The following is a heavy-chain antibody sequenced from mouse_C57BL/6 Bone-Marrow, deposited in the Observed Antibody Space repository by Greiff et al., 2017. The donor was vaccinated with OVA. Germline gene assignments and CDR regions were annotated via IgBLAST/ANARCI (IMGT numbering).Heavy chain of an antibody. D-gene: IGHD3-3*01. CDR2: ISSGGSYT. J-gene: IGHJ4*01. CDR1: GFTFSSYG. CDR3: ARHRGGDY. Sequence: VQLKESGGDLVKPGGSLKLSCAASGFTFSSYGMSWVRQTPDKRLEWVATISSGGSYTYYPDSVKGRFTISRDNAKNTLYLQMSSLKAEDTAMYYCARHRGGDYWGQGTSVTVSS. V-gene: IGHV5-6*01.